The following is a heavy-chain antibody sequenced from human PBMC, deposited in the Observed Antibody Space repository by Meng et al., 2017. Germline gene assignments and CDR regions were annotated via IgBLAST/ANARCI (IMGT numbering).Heavy chain of an antibody. D-gene: IGHD3-10*01. CDR2: IYYTGST. CDR3: ATEGTRARFDS. J-gene: IGHJ5*01. CDR1: GVPISFYY. Sequence: ESLKISCSVSGVPISFYYLNWLRQSPGKQPEWIGYIYYTGSTGYNPSHRSRVTISINTSKDQFSLEMRTVTAADTAIYFCATEGTRARFDSWGQGTLVTVSS. V-gene: IGHV4-59*01.